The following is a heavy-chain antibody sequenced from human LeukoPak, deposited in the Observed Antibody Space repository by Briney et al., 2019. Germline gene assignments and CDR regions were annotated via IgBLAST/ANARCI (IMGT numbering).Heavy chain of an antibody. J-gene: IGHJ6*03. CDR3: ARGNWNDADHYMDV. V-gene: IGHV3-21*01. Sequence: PGGSLRLSCAASGFTFSSYSMNWVRQAPGKGLEWVSSISSSSSYIYYAESVKGRFTISRDNAKNSLYRQMNSLRAEDTAVYYCARGNWNDADHYMDVWGKGTTVTVSS. CDR1: GFTFSSYS. CDR2: ISSSSSYI. D-gene: IGHD1-1*01.